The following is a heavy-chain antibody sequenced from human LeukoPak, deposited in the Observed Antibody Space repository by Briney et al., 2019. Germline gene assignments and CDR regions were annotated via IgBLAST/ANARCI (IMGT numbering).Heavy chain of an antibody. J-gene: IGHJ4*02. CDR1: GYTFTSYG. V-gene: IGHV1-18*01. Sequence: ASVKVSCKASGYTFTSYGISWVRQAPGQGLEWMGWISAYNGNTNYAQKLQGRVTMTTDTSTSTAYMELRRLRSDDTAVYYCARTEYYYDSSGEFDYWGQGTLVTVSS. D-gene: IGHD3-22*01. CDR3: ARTEYYYDSSGEFDY. CDR2: ISAYNGNT.